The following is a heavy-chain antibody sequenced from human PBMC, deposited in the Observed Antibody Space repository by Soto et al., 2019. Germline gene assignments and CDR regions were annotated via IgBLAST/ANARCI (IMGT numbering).Heavy chain of an antibody. D-gene: IGHD3-22*01. J-gene: IGHJ5*02. CDR1: GFTCSNSA. CDR3: VTDGYCYDSSGYYSGWFDP. CDR2: IVRNGGST. Sequence: GVTLRLSCSASGFTCSNSAMHWFRQGPGKGLEYVSAIVRNGGSTYYADSVKGRFTISRDNSKNTLYLQMSSLRAEDTAVYDCVTDGYCYDSSGYYSGWFDPWGQGT. V-gene: IGHV3-64D*06.